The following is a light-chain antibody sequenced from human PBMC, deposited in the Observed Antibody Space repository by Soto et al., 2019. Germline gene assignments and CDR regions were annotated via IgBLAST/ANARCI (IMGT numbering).Light chain of an antibody. Sequence: IVFTHSPSTLSLSPGERATLSCRAIQSVSSYLAWYQQKPGQAPRLLIYDASNRATGIPARFSGSGPGTDFTLTISSLEPEDFAVYYCQQRSNWPRAITFGQGTRLEIK. J-gene: IGKJ5*01. CDR2: DAS. V-gene: IGKV3-11*01. CDR1: QSVSSY. CDR3: QQRSNWPRAIT.